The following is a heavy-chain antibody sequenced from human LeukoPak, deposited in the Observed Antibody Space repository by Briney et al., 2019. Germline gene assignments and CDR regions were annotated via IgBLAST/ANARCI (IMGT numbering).Heavy chain of an antibody. V-gene: IGHV1-3*01. D-gene: IGHD5-12*01. Sequence: GASVKVSCKASGYTFTSYAMHWVRQAPGQRLEWMGWINAGNGNTKYSQKFQGRVTITRDTSASTAYMELSSLRSEDTAVYYCARGARSLRPGDDPFDYWGQGTLVTVSS. CDR3: ARGARSLRPGDDPFDY. J-gene: IGHJ4*02. CDR1: GYTFTSYA. CDR2: INAGNGNT.